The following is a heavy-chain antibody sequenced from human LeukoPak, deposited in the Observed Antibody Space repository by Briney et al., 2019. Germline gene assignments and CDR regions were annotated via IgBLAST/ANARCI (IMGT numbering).Heavy chain of an antibody. CDR2: IYDSGST. CDR3: ARLEITFGGVIAS. Sequence: PSETLSLTCTVSGGSISSYYWSWIRQPPGKGLEWIGYIYDSGSTIYNPSLKSRVTISIDTSKNQFSLKLSSVTAADTAVYYCARLEITFGGVIASWGQGTLVTVSS. J-gene: IGHJ5*02. CDR1: GGSISSYY. D-gene: IGHD3-16*02. V-gene: IGHV4-59*08.